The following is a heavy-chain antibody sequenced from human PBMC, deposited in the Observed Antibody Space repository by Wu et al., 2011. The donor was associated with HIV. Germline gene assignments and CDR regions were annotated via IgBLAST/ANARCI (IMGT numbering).Heavy chain of an antibody. V-gene: IGHV1-2*02. Sequence: QVQLVQSGAEVQRPGSSVKVSCWASGDTLSSYGVVWVRQAPGQGLEWMGWINPNRGSTKYAKNFQGRVTLTRDTSINTAYMDLSELRSDDTAVFYCARAREDWGSAFDVWGQGTLVT. D-gene: IGHD7-27*01. CDR2: INPNRGST. J-gene: IGHJ3*01. CDR3: ARAREDWGSAFDV. CDR1: GDTLSSYG.